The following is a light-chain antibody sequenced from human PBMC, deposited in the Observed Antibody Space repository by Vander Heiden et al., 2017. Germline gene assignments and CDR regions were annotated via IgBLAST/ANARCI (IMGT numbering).Light chain of an antibody. CDR3: AAWDDSMNGYV. V-gene: IGLV1-44*01. CDR1: SSNIGRNT. CDR2: SDN. Sequence: QSVLTQPPAASGPPGRRATSPCSGSSSNIGRNTANWYQQLPGTAPKLLIYSDNQRPSGVPDRFSGSKSGTSASLAISGLQSEDEADYYCAAWDDSMNGYVFGTGTEVTVL. J-gene: IGLJ1*01.